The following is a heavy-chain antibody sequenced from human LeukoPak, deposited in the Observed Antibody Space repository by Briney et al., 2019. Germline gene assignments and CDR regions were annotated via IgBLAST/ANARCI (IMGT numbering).Heavy chain of an antibody. CDR2: INDVSSDI. J-gene: IGHJ4*02. V-gene: IGHV3-21*05. CDR3: ARDTYQPGLIDC. Sequence: GGSLRLSCAASEFTFSLYAMNWVRQAPGKGLEWVSYINDVSSDIHYADSVRGRFTISRDNAKNTLYLQMNSLRAEDTAVYYCARDTYQPGLIDCWGQGTLVTVSS. CDR1: EFTFSLYA. D-gene: IGHD2-2*01.